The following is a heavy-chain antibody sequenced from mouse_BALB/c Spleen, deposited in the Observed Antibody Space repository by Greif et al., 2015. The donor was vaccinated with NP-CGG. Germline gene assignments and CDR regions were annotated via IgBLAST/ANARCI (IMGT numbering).Heavy chain of an antibody. CDR1: GFNIKDTY. V-gene: IGHV14-3*02. Sequence: EVQLQQSGAELVKPGASVKLSCTASGFNIKDTYMHWVKQRPEQGLEWIGWIDPANGNTKYDPKFQGKATITADTSSNTAYLQLSSLTSEDTAVYYCARGYGNYYYAMDYWGQGTSVTVSS. J-gene: IGHJ4*01. CDR2: IDPANGNT. D-gene: IGHD2-1*01. CDR3: ARGYGNYYYAMDY.